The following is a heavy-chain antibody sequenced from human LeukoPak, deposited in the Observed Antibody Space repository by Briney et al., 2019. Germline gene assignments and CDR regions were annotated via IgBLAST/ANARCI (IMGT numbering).Heavy chain of an antibody. CDR3: ARVRPTGFGYMDV. D-gene: IGHD1-14*01. V-gene: IGHV4-38-2*02. CDR2: IYQSGNT. Sequence: PSETLSLTCTVSGYLISSDYYWGWIRQPPVKGLEWIGNIYQSGNTYYNPSLESRVTISVDTSKNQFPLRLNSVTAADTAVYYCARVRPTGFGYMDVWVKGTSVTVSS. J-gene: IGHJ6*03. CDR1: GYLISSDYY.